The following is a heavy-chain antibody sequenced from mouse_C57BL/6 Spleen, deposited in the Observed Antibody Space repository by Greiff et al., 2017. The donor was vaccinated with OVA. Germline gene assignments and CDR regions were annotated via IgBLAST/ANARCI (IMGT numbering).Heavy chain of an antibody. D-gene: IGHD1-1*01. Sequence: DVMLVESGGGLVKPGGSLKLSCAASGFTFSSYTMSWVRQTPEKRLEWVATISGGGGNTYYPDSVKGRFTISRDNAKNTLYLQMSSLRSEDTALYYCARHATTVVEPLYAMDYWGQGTSVTVSS. CDR3: ARHATTVVEPLYAMDY. J-gene: IGHJ4*01. CDR1: GFTFSSYT. V-gene: IGHV5-9*01. CDR2: ISGGGGNT.